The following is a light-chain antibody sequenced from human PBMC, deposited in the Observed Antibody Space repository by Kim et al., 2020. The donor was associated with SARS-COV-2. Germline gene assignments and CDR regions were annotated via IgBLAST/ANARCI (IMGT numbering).Light chain of an antibody. J-gene: IGLJ2*01. Sequence: SSELTQDPAVSVALGQTVRITCQGDSLRRYYANWYQQKPGQAPVLVIFDKNNRPSGIPDRFSGSSSGNTASLTITGAQAEDEADYYCNSRDSSGNHLQVFGGGTQLNVL. V-gene: IGLV3-19*01. CDR1: SLRRYY. CDR3: NSRDSSGNHLQV. CDR2: DKN.